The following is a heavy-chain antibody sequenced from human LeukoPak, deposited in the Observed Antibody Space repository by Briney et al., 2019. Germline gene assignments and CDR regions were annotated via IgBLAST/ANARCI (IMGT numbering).Heavy chain of an antibody. Sequence: ASVKVSCKASGYTFTNYYMHWVRQAPGEGLEWMGIINPTGGSTSYAQKFQGRVTMTRDMSTSTVYMELSSLRSEDTAVYYCARTEGGATQDFDYWGQGTLVTVSS. J-gene: IGHJ4*02. CDR2: INPTGGST. CDR1: GYTFTNYY. D-gene: IGHD1-26*01. V-gene: IGHV1-46*01. CDR3: ARTEGGATQDFDY.